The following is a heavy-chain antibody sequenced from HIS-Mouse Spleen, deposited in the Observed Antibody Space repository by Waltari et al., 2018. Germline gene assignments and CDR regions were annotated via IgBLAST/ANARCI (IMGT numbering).Heavy chain of an antibody. V-gene: IGHV2-70*15. J-gene: IGHJ4*02. D-gene: IGHD6-19*01. Sequence: QVTLRESGPALVQPTQTLPLTCTFSGFSLSTSVMCLSWIRPPPGKALEWLARIDWDDDKYYSTSLKTRLTISRDTSKNQVVLTMTNTDPLDTATYYCARIAEGYTSGWYAFDYWGQGTLVTVSS. CDR3: ARIAEGYTSGWYAFDY. CDR1: GFSLSTSVMC. CDR2: IDWDDDK.